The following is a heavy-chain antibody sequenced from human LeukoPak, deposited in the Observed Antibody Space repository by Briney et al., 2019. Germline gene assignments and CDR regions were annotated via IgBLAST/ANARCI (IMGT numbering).Heavy chain of an antibody. CDR2: ISSSSSYI. D-gene: IGHD6-13*01. Sequence: GGSLRLSCAASGFTFSSYSMNWVRQAPGKGLEWVSYISSSSSYIYYADSVKGRFTISRDNATNSLYLQMNSLRAEDTAVYYCARDRVTSSSWYNDAFDIWGQGTMVTVSS. V-gene: IGHV3-21*01. J-gene: IGHJ3*02. CDR1: GFTFSSYS. CDR3: ARDRVTSSSWYNDAFDI.